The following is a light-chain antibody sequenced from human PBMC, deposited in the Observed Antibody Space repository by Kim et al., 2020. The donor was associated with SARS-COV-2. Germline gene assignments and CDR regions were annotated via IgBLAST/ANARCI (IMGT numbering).Light chain of an antibody. CDR2: SAS. Sequence: EIMMTQSPATLSVSPGERATLSCRASQSVDNNLAWYQQKPGQAPRLLIYSASTRATGIPARFSGSGSGTEFTLTISSLQSEDFALYYCQQYKNWPPYTFGQGTKVDIK. CDR3: QQYKNWPPYT. J-gene: IGKJ2*01. V-gene: IGKV3-15*01. CDR1: QSVDNN.